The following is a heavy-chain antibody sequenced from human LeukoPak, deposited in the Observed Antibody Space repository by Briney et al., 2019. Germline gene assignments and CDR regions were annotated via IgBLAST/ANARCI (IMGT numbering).Heavy chain of an antibody. V-gene: IGHV3-74*01. CDR2: INSDGSST. D-gene: IGHD6-13*01. J-gene: IGHJ6*02. Sequence: GGSLRLSCAASGLTFSSYWMHWVRQAPGKGLVWVSRINSDGSSTSYADSVKGRFTISRDNAKNTLYLQMNSLRAEDTAVYYCARDYSSSWLYYYYYGMDVWGQGTTVTVSS. CDR3: ARDYSSSWLYYYYYGMDV. CDR1: GLTFSSYW.